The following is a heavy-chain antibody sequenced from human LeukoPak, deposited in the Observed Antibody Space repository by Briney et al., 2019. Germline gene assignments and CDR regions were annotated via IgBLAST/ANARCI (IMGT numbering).Heavy chain of an antibody. CDR1: GFTVSSNY. CDR3: AKTPEYYDFWSGYYTFDY. V-gene: IGHV3-66*01. CDR2: IYSGGST. D-gene: IGHD3-3*01. J-gene: IGHJ4*02. Sequence: HPGGSLRLSCVVSGFTVSSNYMSWVRQAPGKGLEWVSVIYSGGSTYYADSVKGRFTISRDNSKNTLYLQMNSLRAEDTAVYYCAKTPEYYDFWSGYYTFDYWGQGTLVTVSS.